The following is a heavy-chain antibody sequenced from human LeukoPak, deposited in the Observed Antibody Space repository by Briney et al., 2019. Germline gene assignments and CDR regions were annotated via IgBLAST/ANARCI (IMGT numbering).Heavy chain of an antibody. CDR3: ARVREMATSSFAFDL. J-gene: IGHJ3*01. CDR2: INVYSGGA. D-gene: IGHD5-24*01. Sequence: ASVKVSCKASGYTFTDYFMHWVRQAPGQGLEWMGCINVYSGGAHYAQKFQGRLSMTRDTSLNTAYMELSSLRSDDTAVYYCARVREMATSSFAFDLWGQGTMVTISS. CDR1: GYTFTDYF. V-gene: IGHV1-2*02.